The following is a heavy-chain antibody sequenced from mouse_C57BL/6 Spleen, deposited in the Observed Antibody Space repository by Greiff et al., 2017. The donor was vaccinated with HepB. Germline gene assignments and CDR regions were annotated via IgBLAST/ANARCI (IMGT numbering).Heavy chain of an antibody. D-gene: IGHD1-1*01. CDR3: ARTLLLGAKDG. V-gene: IGHV14-3*01. CDR2: IDPANGNT. J-gene: IGHJ4*01. CDR1: GFTIKNTS. Sequence: VQLQQSVAELVRPGASVKLSCTASGFTIKNTSMHWVKQRPEQGLEWIGRIDPANGNTKYAPKFQGKANITADTSSNTAYLQRSSLTSEDTASYDWARTLLLGAKDGWGQGTSVTVSS.